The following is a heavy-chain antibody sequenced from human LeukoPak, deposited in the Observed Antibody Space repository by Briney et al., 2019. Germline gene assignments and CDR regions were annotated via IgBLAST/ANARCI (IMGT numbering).Heavy chain of an antibody. Sequence: PGGSLRLSCAASGFTFNSYAMSWVRQAPGKGLEWVSFVNGNGGGTYYSDSVKGRFTISRDNAKNSLYLQMNSLRAEDTAVYYCARGPKYDWNYHDYWGQGTLVTVSS. CDR2: VNGNGGGT. V-gene: IGHV3-23*01. J-gene: IGHJ4*02. CDR1: GFTFNSYA. CDR3: ARGPKYDWNYHDY. D-gene: IGHD1-20*01.